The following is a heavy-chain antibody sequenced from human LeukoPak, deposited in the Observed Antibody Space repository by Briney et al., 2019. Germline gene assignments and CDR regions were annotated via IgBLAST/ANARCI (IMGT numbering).Heavy chain of an antibody. D-gene: IGHD5-12*01. J-gene: IGHJ4*02. CDR1: GGSFSGYY. V-gene: IGHV4-34*01. Sequence: SETLSLTCAVYGGSFSGYYWSWIRQPPGKGLEWIGSIYYSGSTYYNPSLKSRVTISVDTSKNQFSLKLSSVTAADTAVYYCARDRRLAWYSWGQGTLVTVSS. CDR3: ARDRRLAWYS. CDR2: IYYSGST.